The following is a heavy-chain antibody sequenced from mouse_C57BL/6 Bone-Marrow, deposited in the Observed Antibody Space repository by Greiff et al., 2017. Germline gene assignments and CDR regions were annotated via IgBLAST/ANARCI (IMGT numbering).Heavy chain of an antibody. J-gene: IGHJ4*01. D-gene: IGHD2-3*01. CDR3: ASPGDGLYYAMDY. V-gene: IGHV1-26*01. CDR1: GYTFTDYY. CDR2: INPNNGGT. Sequence: VQLQQSGPELVKPGASVKISCKASGYTFTDYYMNWVKQSHGKSLEWIGDINPNNGGTSYNQKFKGKATLTVDKSSSTAYMELRSLTSEDSAVYYCASPGDGLYYAMDYWGQGTSVTVSS.